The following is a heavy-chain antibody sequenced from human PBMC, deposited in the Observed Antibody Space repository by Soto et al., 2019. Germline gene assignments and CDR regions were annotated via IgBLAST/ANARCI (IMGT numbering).Heavy chain of an antibody. CDR2: INIDGSST. J-gene: IGHJ4*02. CDR3: ARSRDGYNFVGDC. Sequence: EVQLVESGGGLVQPGGSLRLSCAASGFTLSSYWMHWVRQAPVKGLVWISRINIDGSSTSYADSVKGRFTISRDNAKNTLYLQVNSLRAEDTAVYYCARSRDGYNFVGDCWGQGTLVTVSS. CDR1: GFTLSSYW. D-gene: IGHD5-12*01. V-gene: IGHV3-74*01.